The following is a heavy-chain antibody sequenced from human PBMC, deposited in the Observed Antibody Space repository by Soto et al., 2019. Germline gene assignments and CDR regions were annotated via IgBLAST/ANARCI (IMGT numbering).Heavy chain of an antibody. CDR2: IIPIFGTA. V-gene: IGHV1-69*06. CDR1: GGTFSSYA. D-gene: IGHD1-26*01. Sequence: QVQLVQSGAEVKKPGSSVKVSCKASGGTFSSYAISWVRQAPGQGLEWMGGIIPIFGTANYAQKFQGRVTITADKSTSPAKMERGSLRSEDRAVYYCAGDKWSRYYYYGMAVWGQGTTVTVSS. CDR3: AGDKWSRYYYYGMAV. J-gene: IGHJ6*02.